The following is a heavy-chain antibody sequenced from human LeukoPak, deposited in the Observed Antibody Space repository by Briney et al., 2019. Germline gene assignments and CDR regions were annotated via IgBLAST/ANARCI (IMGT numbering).Heavy chain of an antibody. Sequence: TSETLSLTCAVYGGSFSGYYWSWIRQPPGKGLEWIGEINHSGSTNYNPSLKSRVTISVDTSKNQFSLKLSSVTAADTAVYYCARRRYSSGWYPYVDYWGQGTLVTVSS. J-gene: IGHJ4*02. CDR3: ARRRYSSGWYPYVDY. D-gene: IGHD6-19*01. CDR2: INHSGST. CDR1: GGSFSGYY. V-gene: IGHV4-34*01.